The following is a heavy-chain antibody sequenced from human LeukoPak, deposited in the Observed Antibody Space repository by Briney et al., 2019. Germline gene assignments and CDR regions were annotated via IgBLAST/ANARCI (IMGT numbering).Heavy chain of an antibody. D-gene: IGHD3-9*01. CDR2: INPNSGGT. Sequence: ASVKVSCKASGYTFTGYYMHWERQAPGQGLEWMGWINPNSGGTNYAQKFQGRVTMTRDTSISTAYMELSRLRSDDTAVYYCARELYYDILTGYSNWFDPWGQGTLVTVSS. CDR3: ARELYYDILTGYSNWFDP. J-gene: IGHJ5*02. V-gene: IGHV1-2*02. CDR1: GYTFTGYY.